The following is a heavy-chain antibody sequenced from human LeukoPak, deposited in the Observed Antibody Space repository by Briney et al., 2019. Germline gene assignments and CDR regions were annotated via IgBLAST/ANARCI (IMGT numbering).Heavy chain of an antibody. V-gene: IGHV1-18*01. CDR3: AREGSGWYTTFDN. J-gene: IGHJ4*02. CDR2: IRADNGDT. D-gene: IGHD6-19*01. Sequence: GASVKVSCKASGYTFTSYGISWVRQAPGQGLVWMGVIRADNGDTNYAQIFQGRVTMTTDTSTSTAYMELRSLKSEDEAVYYCAREGSGWYTTFDNWGQGTLVTVSS. CDR1: GYTFTSYG.